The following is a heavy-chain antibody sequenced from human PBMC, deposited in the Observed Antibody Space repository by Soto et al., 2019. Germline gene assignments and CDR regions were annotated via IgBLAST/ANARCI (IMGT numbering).Heavy chain of an antibody. J-gene: IGHJ4*02. CDR1: GGSISSGGYY. V-gene: IGHV4-31*03. CDR3: ARDKGRYCSSTSCSLFDY. CDR2: IYYSGST. Sequence: QVQLQESGPGLVKPSQTLSLTCTVSGGSISSGGYYWSWIRQHPGKGLEWIGYIYYSGSTYYNPSLKSRVTISVDTSKNQFSLKLSYVTAADTAVYYCARDKGRYCSSTSCSLFDYWGQGTLVTVSS. D-gene: IGHD2-2*01.